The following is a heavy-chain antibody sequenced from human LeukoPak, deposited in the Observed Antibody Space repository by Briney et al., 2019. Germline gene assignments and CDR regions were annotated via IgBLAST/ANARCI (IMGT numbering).Heavy chain of an antibody. V-gene: IGHV4-59*01. CDR2: IYYSGST. D-gene: IGHD4-17*01. CDR1: GGSISSYY. J-gene: IGHJ4*02. CDR3: AREGGTVTTGFDY. Sequence: KPSGTLSLTCTVSGGSISSYYWSWIRQPPGKGLEWIGYIYYSGSTNYNPSLKSRVTISVDTSKNQFSLKLSSVTAADTAVYYCAREGGTVTTGFDYWGQGTLVTVSS.